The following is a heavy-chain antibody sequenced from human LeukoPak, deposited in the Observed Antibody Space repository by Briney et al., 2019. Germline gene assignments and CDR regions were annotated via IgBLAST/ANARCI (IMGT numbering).Heavy chain of an antibody. CDR1: GFTFTGYA. D-gene: IGHD4-17*01. Sequence: GESLRLSCAASGFTFTGYAMNWVRQAPGKGLEWASYISSSGTVIYFSDSVKGRFTISRDNAKNSLYLEMNSLRVEDTSVYYCARGAYGDYYFDYWGQGTLVTVPS. J-gene: IGHJ4*02. V-gene: IGHV3-48*03. CDR2: ISSSGTVI. CDR3: ARGAYGDYYFDY.